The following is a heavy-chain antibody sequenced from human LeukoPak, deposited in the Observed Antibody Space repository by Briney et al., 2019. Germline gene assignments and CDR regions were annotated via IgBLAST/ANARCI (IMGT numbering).Heavy chain of an antibody. CDR3: ARGGFGSSSWYFEVDP. CDR1: GGSISRHY. Sequence: PSETLSLTCTVSGGSISRHYWSWIRQPPGKGLEWIGCIYYTGSTNYNPSLKSRVTISVDTSKNQFSLKLTSVPAADTAVYYCARGGFGSSSWYFEVDPWGQGTLVTVSS. D-gene: IGHD6-13*01. J-gene: IGHJ5*02. V-gene: IGHV4-59*11. CDR2: IYYTGST.